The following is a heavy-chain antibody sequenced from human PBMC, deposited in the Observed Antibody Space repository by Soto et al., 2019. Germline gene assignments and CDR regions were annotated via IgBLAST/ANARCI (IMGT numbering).Heavy chain of an antibody. CDR3: ATYGFWGGYPVGDWFDP. D-gene: IGHD3-3*01. CDR2: FDPEDGET. Sequence: ASVKVSCKVSGYTLTELSMHWVRQAPGKGLEWMGGFDPEDGETIYAQKFQGRVTMTEDTSTDTAYMELSSLRSEDTAVYYCATYGFWGGYPVGDWFDPWGQGTLVTVSS. J-gene: IGHJ5*02. V-gene: IGHV1-24*01. CDR1: GYTLTELS.